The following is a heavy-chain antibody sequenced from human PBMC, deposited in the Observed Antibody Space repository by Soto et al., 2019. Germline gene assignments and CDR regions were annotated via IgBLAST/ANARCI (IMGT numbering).Heavy chain of an antibody. Sequence: SETLSLTCAVSGGSISSSRYCWGWIRQPPGRGLEWIGSIYYSGSTYYNPSLKSRVTISVDTSKNQFSLRLSSVSAADTAVYYCARLLDWNYFFDYWGQGTLVTVSS. V-gene: IGHV4-39*01. D-gene: IGHD1-7*01. CDR1: GGSISSSRYC. CDR3: ARLLDWNYFFDY. J-gene: IGHJ4*02. CDR2: IYYSGST.